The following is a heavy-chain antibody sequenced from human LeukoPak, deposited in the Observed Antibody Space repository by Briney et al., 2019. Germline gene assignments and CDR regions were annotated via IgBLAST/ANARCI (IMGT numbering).Heavy chain of an antibody. D-gene: IGHD2-2*01. J-gene: IGHJ6*03. CDR1: GFTLDDYG. CDR3: ARRVPFYYYMDV. Sequence: GGSLRLSCTASGFTLDDYGMSWVRQAPGKGLEWVSGINWNGGSTGYADSVKGRFTISRDNAKNSLYLQMNSLRAEDTALYYCARRVPFYYYMDVWGKGTTVTVSS. V-gene: IGHV3-20*04. CDR2: INWNGGST.